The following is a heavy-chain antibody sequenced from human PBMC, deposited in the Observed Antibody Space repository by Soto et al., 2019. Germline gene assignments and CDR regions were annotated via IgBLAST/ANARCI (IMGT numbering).Heavy chain of an antibody. CDR1: GGSFSSYA. V-gene: IGHV1-69*01. J-gene: IGHJ4*02. Sequence: GSSVKVSWKASGGSFSSYASSWVRQAPGQGLEWMGGIIPIFGTANYAQKFQGRVTITADESTSTAYMELSSLRSEDTAVYYCPTVLLWFGEPKPFWRQGTLVTVSS. CDR3: PTVLLWFGEPKPF. D-gene: IGHD3-10*01. CDR2: IIPIFGTA.